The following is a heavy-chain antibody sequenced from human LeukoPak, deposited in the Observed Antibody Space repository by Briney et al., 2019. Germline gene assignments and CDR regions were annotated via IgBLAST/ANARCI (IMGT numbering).Heavy chain of an antibody. V-gene: IGHV1-2*02. CDR3: ARDYYDFWSGGTVDY. D-gene: IGHD3-3*01. J-gene: IGHJ4*02. Sequence: ASVKVSCKASGYTFTGYYMHWVRQAPGQGLEWMGWINPNSGGTNYAQKFQGRVTMSRDTSISTAYMELRRLRSDDTAVYYCARDYYDFWSGGTVDYWGEGTLVTVPS. CDR1: GYTFTGYY. CDR2: INPNSGGT.